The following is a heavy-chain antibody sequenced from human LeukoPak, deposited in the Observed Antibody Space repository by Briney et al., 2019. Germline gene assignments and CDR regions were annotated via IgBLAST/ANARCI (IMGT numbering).Heavy chain of an antibody. J-gene: IGHJ5*02. Sequence: SETLSLTCIVSGGFISNAIYYWAWIRQSPGEGLEWSGSIHYSGKTYYYPSLKSRVTMSVDTSKNQFSLKLSSVTAADTAVYYCVRRCGGDCYSKMGLDLWGQGTAVTVSS. CDR3: VRRCGGDCYSKMGLDL. D-gene: IGHD2-21*02. CDR2: IHYSGKT. CDR1: GGFISNAIYY. V-gene: IGHV4-39*01.